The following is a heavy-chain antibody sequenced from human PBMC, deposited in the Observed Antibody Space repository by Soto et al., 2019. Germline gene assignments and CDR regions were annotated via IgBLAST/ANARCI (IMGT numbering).Heavy chain of an antibody. Sequence: SETLSLTCAVYGGSFSGYYWSWIRQPPGKGLEWIGEINHSGSTNYNPSLKSRVTISVDTSKNQFSLKLSSATAADTAVYYCARGGNYGDRNWFDPWGQGTLVTV. D-gene: IGHD4-17*01. J-gene: IGHJ5*02. V-gene: IGHV4-34*01. CDR1: GGSFSGYY. CDR3: ARGGNYGDRNWFDP. CDR2: INHSGST.